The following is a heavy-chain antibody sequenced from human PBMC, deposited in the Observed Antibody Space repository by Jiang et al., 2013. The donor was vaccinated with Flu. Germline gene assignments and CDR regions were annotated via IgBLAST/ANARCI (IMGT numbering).Heavy chain of an antibody. CDR1: GFTVSSVY. D-gene: IGHD6-19*01. V-gene: IGHV3-53*01. CDR3: ARSTGWSSFLDY. Sequence: VQLLESGGGLIQPGGSLRLSCAASGFTVSSVYMSWVRQAPGKGLEWVSVIYTGGNTYYADSVKGRFTISRDDSRNTLYLQMSSLRAEDTAVYYCARSTGWSSFLDYWGREPWSPSPQ. J-gene: IGHJ4*02. CDR2: IYTGGNT.